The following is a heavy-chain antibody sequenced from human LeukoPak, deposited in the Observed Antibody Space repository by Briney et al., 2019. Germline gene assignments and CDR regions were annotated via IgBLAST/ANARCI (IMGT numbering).Heavy chain of an antibody. CDR1: GYTFTSYY. CDR2: INPSGGST. V-gene: IGHV1-46*03. J-gene: IGHJ4*02. Sequence: ASVKVSCKASGYTFTSYYMHWVGQAPGQGGEGMGIINPSGGSTSYAQKFQGRVTMTRDTSTSTVYMELSSLRSEDTAVYYCAREDYDSSGYPNLGYYFDYWGQGTLVTVSS. CDR3: AREDYDSSGYPNLGYYFDY. D-gene: IGHD3-22*01.